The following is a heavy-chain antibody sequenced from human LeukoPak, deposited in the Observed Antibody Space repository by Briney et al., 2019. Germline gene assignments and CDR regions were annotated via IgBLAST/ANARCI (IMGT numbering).Heavy chain of an antibody. CDR1: GYSISSGYY. D-gene: IGHD3-10*01. J-gene: IGHJ5*02. V-gene: IGHV4-38-2*02. CDR2: IYHSGST. CDR3: ARLAGSGSSLDP. Sequence: PSETLSLTCTVSGYSISSGYYWGWIRQPPGMGLEWIGYIYHSGSTSYNPSLKSRVTISVDTSKNQFSLKLSSVTAADTAVYYCARLAGSGSSLDPWGQGTLVTVSS.